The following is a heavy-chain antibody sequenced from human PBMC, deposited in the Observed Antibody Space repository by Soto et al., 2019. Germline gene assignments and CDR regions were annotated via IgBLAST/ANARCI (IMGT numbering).Heavy chain of an antibody. D-gene: IGHD2-15*01. J-gene: IGHJ5*02. CDR1: GYTLTELS. CDR2: FDPEDGET. Sequence: ASVKVSCKVSGYTLTELSMHWVRQAPGKGLEWMGGFDPEDGETIYAQKFQGRVTMTEDTSTDTAYMELCSLRSEDTAVYYCATDRGYCSGGSCYFWFDPWGQGTLVTVSS. V-gene: IGHV1-24*01. CDR3: ATDRGYCSGGSCYFWFDP.